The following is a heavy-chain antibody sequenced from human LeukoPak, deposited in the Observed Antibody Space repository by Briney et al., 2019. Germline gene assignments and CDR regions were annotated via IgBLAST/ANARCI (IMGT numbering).Heavy chain of an antibody. J-gene: IGHJ4*02. CDR3: ARSYHYDSSGYYPPDY. D-gene: IGHD3-22*01. V-gene: IGHV1-18*01. Sequence: ASVKVSCEASGYTFTNYGISWVRQAPGQGPEWMGWISAYTGKTNYAQSLQGRVTMTTDTSTSTAYMELRSLRSDDTAVYYCARSYHYDSSGYYPPDYWGRGALVTVSS. CDR1: GYTFTNYG. CDR2: ISAYTGKT.